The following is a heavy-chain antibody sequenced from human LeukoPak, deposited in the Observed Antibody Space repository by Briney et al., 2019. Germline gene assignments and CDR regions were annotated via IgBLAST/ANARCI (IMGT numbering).Heavy chain of an antibody. CDR1: GFTFSSYG. J-gene: IGHJ4*02. D-gene: IGHD5-18*01. V-gene: IGHV3-30*03. Sequence: GGSLRLSCAASGFTFSSYGMHWVRQAPGKGLEWVAVISYGGSNKYYADSVKGRFTISRDNSKNTLYLQMNSLRAEDTAVYYCATHVDTAMVIDYWGQGTLVTVSS. CDR2: ISYGGSNK. CDR3: ATHVDTAMVIDY.